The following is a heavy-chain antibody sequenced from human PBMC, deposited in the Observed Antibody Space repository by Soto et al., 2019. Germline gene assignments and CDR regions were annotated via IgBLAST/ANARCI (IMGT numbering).Heavy chain of an antibody. CDR2: IYSAQKT. J-gene: IGHJ6*02. CDR3: AIFNGYCVITICHGYYGMAV. V-gene: IGHV4-39*01. Sequence: PSETLSLTCTVSGGSVSSNSYSWGWIRQSPGKGLEWIGTIYSAQKTFYHPSLLSRVTISVDTSMNELSLRLSSVTAADTAVYYCAIFNGYCVITICHGYYGMAVWGQGTTVTVSS. D-gene: IGHD2-2*03. CDR1: GGSVSSNSYS.